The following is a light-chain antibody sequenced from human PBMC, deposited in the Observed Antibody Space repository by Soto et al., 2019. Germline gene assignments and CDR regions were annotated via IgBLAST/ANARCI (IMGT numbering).Light chain of an antibody. Sequence: QSALTQPASVSGSPGQSVTISCTGTSSDVGGYNYVSWYQQHPGTAPKLIIYEVNNRPLGVSNRFSGSKSGNTASLTISGLQAEDEADYYCSSYTSSSTGVFGGGTQLTVL. CDR3: SSYTSSSTGV. CDR2: EVN. J-gene: IGLJ3*02. V-gene: IGLV2-14*01. CDR1: SSDVGGYNY.